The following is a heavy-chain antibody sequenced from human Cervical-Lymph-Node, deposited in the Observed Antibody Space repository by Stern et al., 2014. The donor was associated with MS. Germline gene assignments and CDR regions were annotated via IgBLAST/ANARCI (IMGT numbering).Heavy chain of an antibody. CDR1: GYSFNIYW. CDR2: IYPDDSDT. J-gene: IGHJ6*02. Sequence: EVQLVESGAEVKKPGEFLTISCKGFGYSFNIYWIAWVRQRPGKGLEWMGIIYPDDSDTGYSPSFQGQVTFSVDKSISTAYLQWSSLKPSDTATYFCARRGMDVWGQGTSVTVSS. V-gene: IGHV5-51*01. CDR3: ARRGMDV.